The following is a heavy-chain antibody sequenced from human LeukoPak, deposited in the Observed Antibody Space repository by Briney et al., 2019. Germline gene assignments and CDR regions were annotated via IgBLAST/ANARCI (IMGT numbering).Heavy chain of an antibody. V-gene: IGHV3-11*04. CDR3: ARDSDYGDYVLDY. Sequence: SGESLRLSCAPSGFTFRDYYMRWIRQAPGKGLEGVSYISSSGSTIYYPDSVKGRFTSCRDNAKNSLYLQMNSLTAEDTAVYYCARDSDYGDYVLDYWGQGTLVTVSS. D-gene: IGHD4-17*01. CDR1: GFTFRDYY. CDR2: ISSSGSTI. J-gene: IGHJ4*02.